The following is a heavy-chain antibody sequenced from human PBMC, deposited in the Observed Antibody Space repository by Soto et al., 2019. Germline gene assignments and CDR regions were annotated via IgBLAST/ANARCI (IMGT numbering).Heavy chain of an antibody. V-gene: IGHV1-18*01. CDR1: GYTFTSYG. Sequence: GASVKVSCKASGYTFTSYGISWVRQAPGQGLEWMGWISAYNGNTNYAQKLQGRVTMTTDTSTSTAYMELRSLRSDDTAVYYCARVAVGVVVVPAANFAFDIWGQGTMVTVS. D-gene: IGHD2-2*01. J-gene: IGHJ3*02. CDR3: ARVAVGVVVVPAANFAFDI. CDR2: ISAYNGNT.